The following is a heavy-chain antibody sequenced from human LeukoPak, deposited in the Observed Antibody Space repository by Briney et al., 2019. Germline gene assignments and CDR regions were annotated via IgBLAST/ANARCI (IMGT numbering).Heavy chain of an antibody. D-gene: IGHD3-22*01. V-gene: IGHV4-59*13. CDR1: GGSISSYY. Sequence: SETLSLTCTVPGGSISSYYWSWIRQPPGKGLEWSGYIYYSGSTNYNPSLKSRVTISVYTSKNQFSLKLSSVTAADTAVYYCASDSSGYYHPIVGNAFDIWDQGTMVTVSS. J-gene: IGHJ3*02. CDR2: IYYSGST. CDR3: ASDSSGYYHPIVGNAFDI.